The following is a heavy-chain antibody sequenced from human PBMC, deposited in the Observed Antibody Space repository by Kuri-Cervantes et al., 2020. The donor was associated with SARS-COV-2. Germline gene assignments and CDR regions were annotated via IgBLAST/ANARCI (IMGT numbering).Heavy chain of an antibody. Sequence: SVKVSCKASGGTFSSYAISWVRQAPGQGLEWMGGIIPILGIANYAQKFQGRVTITADKSTSTAYMELSSLRSEDTAVYYCARLYGDSPGGAFDIWGQGTMVTVSS. CDR1: GGTFSSYA. J-gene: IGHJ3*02. CDR3: ARLYGDSPGGAFDI. CDR2: IIPILGIA. D-gene: IGHD4-17*01. V-gene: IGHV1-69*10.